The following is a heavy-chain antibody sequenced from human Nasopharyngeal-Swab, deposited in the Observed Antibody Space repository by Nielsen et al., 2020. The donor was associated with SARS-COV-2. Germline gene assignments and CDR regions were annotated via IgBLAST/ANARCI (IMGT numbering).Heavy chain of an antibody. V-gene: IGHV2-70*01. CDR1: GFSLSTSAMC. Sequence: SGPTLMTPTQTLTLTCTFSGFSLSTSAMCVSWIRQPQGKALEWLVLIDWDDDKYYSTSLKTRLTISKDTSKNQVVLTITNMDPVDTATYYFAQIIPRGDYGGNSEAVFDYGMDVRGQGTTVTVSS. CDR3: AQIIPRGDYGGNSEAVFDYGMDV. J-gene: IGHJ6*02. D-gene: IGHD4-23*01. CDR2: IDWDDDK.